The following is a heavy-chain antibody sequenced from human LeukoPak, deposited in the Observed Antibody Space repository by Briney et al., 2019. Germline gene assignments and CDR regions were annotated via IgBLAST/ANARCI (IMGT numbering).Heavy chain of an antibody. V-gene: IGHV4-59*01. CDR2: IYYSGST. J-gene: IGHJ6*02. D-gene: IGHD6-25*01. Sequence: SETLSLTCTVSGGSISSYYWSWIWQPPGKGLEWIGYIYYSGSTNYNPSLKSRVTISVDTSKNQFSLKLSSVTAADTAVYYCAGEQRLPYYYYGMDVWGQGTTVTVSS. CDR1: GGSISSYY. CDR3: AGEQRLPYYYYGMDV.